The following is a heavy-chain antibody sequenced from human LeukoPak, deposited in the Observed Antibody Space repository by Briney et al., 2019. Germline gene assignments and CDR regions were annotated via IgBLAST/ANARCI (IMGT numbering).Heavy chain of an antibody. CDR2: IYCSGST. J-gene: IGHJ6*03. D-gene: IGHD3-3*01. CDR1: GGSISSYY. V-gene: IGHV4-59*01. CDR3: ARVAGGSGYYRNYYYYYYMDV. Sequence: SETLSLTCTVSGGSISSYYWSWIRQPPGKGLEWIGYIYCSGSTNYNPSLKSRVTISVDTSKNQFSLKLSSVTAADTAVYYCARVAGGSGYYRNYYYYYYMDVWGKGTTVIVSS.